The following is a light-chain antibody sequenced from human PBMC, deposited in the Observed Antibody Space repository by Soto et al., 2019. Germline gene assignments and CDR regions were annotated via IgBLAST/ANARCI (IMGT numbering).Light chain of an antibody. CDR2: AVS. V-gene: IGKV1-39*01. CDR3: QQTYSTPLNT. CDR1: QSIDNY. J-gene: IGKJ2*01. Sequence: EIQMTQSPSSLSASVGERVTITCRASQSIDNYLNWYQQKPGKAPKLLIYAVSNLQSGVPSRFSGSGSGTDFSLTVSSLQPEDSATYYCQQTYSTPLNTFGQGTKLEIK.